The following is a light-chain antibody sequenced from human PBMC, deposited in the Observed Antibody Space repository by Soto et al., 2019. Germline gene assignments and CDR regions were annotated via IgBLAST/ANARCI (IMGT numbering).Light chain of an antibody. CDR1: QSVSSY. Sequence: IVLTQSPATVLASRMERAPLSCRASQSVSSYLAWYQQKPGQAPRLLIYDASNRATGIQARFSGSGSGTDFTLTISRLEPEDFAVYYCQHYTNWNTRSFGQGTKVDIK. V-gene: IGKV3-11*01. J-gene: IGKJ1*01. CDR2: DAS. CDR3: QHYTNWNTRS.